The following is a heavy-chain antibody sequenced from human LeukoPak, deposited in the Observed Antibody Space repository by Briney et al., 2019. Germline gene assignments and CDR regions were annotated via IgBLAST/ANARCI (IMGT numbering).Heavy chain of an antibody. V-gene: IGHV3-30*18. D-gene: IGHD6-13*01. CDR3: AKGTPYSSSWYLAVY. J-gene: IGHJ4*02. CDR1: GFTFSTYA. Sequence: GGSLRLSCAASGFTFSTYAMSWVRQAPGKGLEWVAVISYDGSNKYYADSAKGRFTISRDNSRNTLYLQMNSLRAEDTAVYYCAKGTPYSSSWYLAVYWGQGTLVTVSS. CDR2: ISYDGSNK.